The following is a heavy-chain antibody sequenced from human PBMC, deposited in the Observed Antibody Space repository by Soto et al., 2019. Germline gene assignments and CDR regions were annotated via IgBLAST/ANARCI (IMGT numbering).Heavy chain of an antibody. V-gene: IGHV3-21*01. J-gene: IGHJ6*02. D-gene: IGHD5-18*01. CDR2: ISSSSSYI. Sequence: XGSLRLSCAASGFTFSSYSMNWVRQAPGKGLEWVSSISSSSSYIYYADSVKGRFTISRDNAKNSLYLQMNSLRAEDTAVYYCASGTGYSYGDSYYYYGMDVWGQGTTVTVSS. CDR1: GFTFSSYS. CDR3: ASGTGYSYGDSYYYYGMDV.